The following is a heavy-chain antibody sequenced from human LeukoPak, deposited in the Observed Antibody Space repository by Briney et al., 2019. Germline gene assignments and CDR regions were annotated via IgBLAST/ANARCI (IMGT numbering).Heavy chain of an antibody. CDR1: GFTFSSYE. V-gene: IGHV3-48*03. CDR3: ARFFRGPRCFDY. D-gene: IGHD2-15*01. J-gene: IGHJ4*02. Sequence: PGGSLRLSWAASGFTFSSYEMNWVRQAPVKGLEWVSYISSSGSTIYYADSVKGRFTISRDNAKNSLYLQMNSLRAEDTAVYYCARFFRGPRCFDYWGQGTLVTVSS. CDR2: ISSSGSTI.